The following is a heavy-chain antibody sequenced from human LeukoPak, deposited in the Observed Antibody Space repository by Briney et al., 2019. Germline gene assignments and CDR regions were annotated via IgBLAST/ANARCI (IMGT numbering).Heavy chain of an antibody. CDR2: IYYSGST. Sequence: SETLSLTCTVSGGSISSSSYYWGWIRQPPGKGLEWIGSIYYSGSTYYNPSLKSRVTISVDTSKNQFSLKLSSVTAADTAVYYCARHSMIVVVIDNWFDPWGQGTLVTVSS. V-gene: IGHV4-39*01. CDR1: GGSISSSSYY. D-gene: IGHD3-22*01. CDR3: ARHSMIVVVIDNWFDP. J-gene: IGHJ5*02.